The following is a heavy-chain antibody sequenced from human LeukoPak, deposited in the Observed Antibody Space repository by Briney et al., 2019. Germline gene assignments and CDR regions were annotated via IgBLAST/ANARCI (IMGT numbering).Heavy chain of an antibody. D-gene: IGHD1-26*01. CDR1: GFTFSDCD. Sequence: PGGSLRLSCLASGFTFSDCDMSWVRLSPGKGPEWVSAITSSGGTSFYADSVKGRFTTSRDNSKSTMYLQMSGLRADDTAVYYCATASGMGPIYYFDYWGQGTLVTVSS. J-gene: IGHJ4*02. V-gene: IGHV3-23*01. CDR3: ATASGMGPIYYFDY. CDR2: ITSSGGTS.